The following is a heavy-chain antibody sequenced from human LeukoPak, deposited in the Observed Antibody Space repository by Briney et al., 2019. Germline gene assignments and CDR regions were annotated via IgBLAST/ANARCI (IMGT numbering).Heavy chain of an antibody. V-gene: IGHV4-31*03. CDR1: GGSLCRGGYY. Sequence: SETLSHTCTLPGGSLCRGGYYWSWIRLHPGKGREWIGYIEYSGSTYYNPSLKSRVTIPVATPKNQFSLKLSAVTAADTPVFFCAREREVIASTYYYYDGMDVWGQGNTVTVSS. CDR3: AREREVIASTYYYYDGMDV. CDR2: IEYSGST. J-gene: IGHJ6*02. D-gene: IGHD3-10*01.